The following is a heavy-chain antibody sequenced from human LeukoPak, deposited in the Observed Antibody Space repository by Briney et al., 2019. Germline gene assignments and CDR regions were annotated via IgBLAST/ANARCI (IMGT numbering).Heavy chain of an antibody. CDR2: INPNSGGT. CDR3: ARVWGHGTLDAFDI. Sequence: GASVKVSCKASGYTFTGYYMHWVRQAPGQGLEWMGWINPNSGGTNYAQKFQGRVTMTRDTSISTAYMELSRLRSDDTAVYYCARVWGHGTLDAFDIWGQGTMATVSS. CDR1: GYTFTGYY. D-gene: IGHD1-14*01. V-gene: IGHV1-2*02. J-gene: IGHJ3*02.